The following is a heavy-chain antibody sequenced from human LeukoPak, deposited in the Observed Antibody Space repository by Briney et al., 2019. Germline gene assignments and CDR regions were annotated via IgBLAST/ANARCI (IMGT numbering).Heavy chain of an antibody. V-gene: IGHV3-30*04. CDR3: ARQAIRGVNSWFDP. Sequence: GGSLRLSCAVSGFNFSVSSMHWVRQAPGKGLEWVAVMSFDGTTKIYAHSLKGRFTVSRDNSKNTVYLQMRSLRPDDTAVYYCARQAIRGVNSWFDPWGQGTLVTVSS. D-gene: IGHD3-10*01. CDR2: MSFDGTTK. J-gene: IGHJ5*02. CDR1: GFNFSVSS.